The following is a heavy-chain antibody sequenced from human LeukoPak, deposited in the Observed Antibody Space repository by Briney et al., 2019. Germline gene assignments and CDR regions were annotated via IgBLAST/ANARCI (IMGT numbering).Heavy chain of an antibody. CDR1: GFTFSSYA. V-gene: IGHV3-23*01. J-gene: IGHJ4*02. CDR3: ATGAGWPSFFFDY. Sequence: PGGSLRLSCAASGFTFSSYAMSWVRQAPGKGLEWVSAISGSGGSTYYADSVKGRFTISRDNSKNTLYLQMNSPRAEDTAVYYCATGAGWPSFFFDYWGQGTLVTVSS. D-gene: IGHD3-3*02. CDR2: ISGSGGST.